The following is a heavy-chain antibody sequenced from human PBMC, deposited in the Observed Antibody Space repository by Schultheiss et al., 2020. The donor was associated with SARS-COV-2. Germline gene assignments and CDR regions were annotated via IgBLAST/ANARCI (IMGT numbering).Heavy chain of an antibody. CDR2: ISAYNGNT. CDR1: GYTFTSYG. CDR3: ARLLFRLAARLVSAGKTGGNGMDV. J-gene: IGHJ6*02. Sequence: ASVKVSCKASGYTFTSYGISWVRQAPGQGLEWMGWISAYNGNTNYAQKLQGRVTITADESTSTAYMELSSLRSEDTAVYYCARLLFRLAARLVSAGKTGGNGMDVWGQGTTVTVSS. V-gene: IGHV1-18*01. D-gene: IGHD6-6*01.